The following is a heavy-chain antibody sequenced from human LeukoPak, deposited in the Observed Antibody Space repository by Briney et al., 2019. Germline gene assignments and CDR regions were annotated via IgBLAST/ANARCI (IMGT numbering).Heavy chain of an antibody. Sequence: GHTLVKPTQTLPLTCTYSVFSLSTSGMCLGWIRQPPGNSLEWLAIIVWGEDNYYRTSMNTSITISKATSKDQVDLTMINMDPVDTATYYCARSPAGYSSGYDYWGQGTLVTVSS. J-gene: IGHJ4*02. CDR2: IVWGEDN. V-gene: IGHV2-70*01. CDR1: VFSLSTSGMC. D-gene: IGHD6-19*01. CDR3: ARSPAGYSSGYDY.